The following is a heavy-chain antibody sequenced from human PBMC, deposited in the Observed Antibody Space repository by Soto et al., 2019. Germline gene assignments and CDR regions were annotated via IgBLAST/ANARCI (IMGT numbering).Heavy chain of an antibody. CDR3: ARGAAVAGGYYYGMDV. V-gene: IGHV4-34*01. CDR1: GGSFSGYY. D-gene: IGHD6-19*01. J-gene: IGHJ6*02. Sequence: SETLSLTCAVYGGSFSGYYWSWIRQPPGKELEWIGEINHSGSTNYNPSLKSRVTISVDTSKNQFSLKLSSVTAADTAVYYCARGAAVAGGYYYGMDVWGQGTTVTVSS. CDR2: INHSGST.